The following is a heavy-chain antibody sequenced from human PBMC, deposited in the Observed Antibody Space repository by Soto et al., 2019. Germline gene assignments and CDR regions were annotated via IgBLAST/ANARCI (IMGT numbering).Heavy chain of an antibody. CDR3: ARVRLNWNEYYFDY. D-gene: IGHD1-1*01. J-gene: IGHJ4*02. Sequence: SETLSLTCTVSGGSISSYYWIWIRQPPGKGLEWIGYIYYSGSTNYNPSLKSRVTISVDTSKNQFSLKLSSATAADTAVYYCARVRLNWNEYYFDYWGQGTLVTVSS. CDR1: GGSISSYY. CDR2: IYYSGST. V-gene: IGHV4-59*01.